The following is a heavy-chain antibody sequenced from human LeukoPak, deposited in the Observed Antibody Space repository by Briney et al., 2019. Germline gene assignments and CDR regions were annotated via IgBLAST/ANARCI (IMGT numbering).Heavy chain of an antibody. J-gene: IGHJ4*02. V-gene: IGHV1-24*01. CDR1: GYTLTELS. Sequence: ASVKVSCKVFGYTLTELSMHWVRQAPGKGLEWMGGFDPEDGETIYAQKFQGRVTMTEDTSTDTAYMELSSLRSEDTAVYYCATVENWRVLEWLLDYWGQGTLVTVSS. CDR3: ATVENWRVLEWLLDY. CDR2: FDPEDGET. D-gene: IGHD3-3*01.